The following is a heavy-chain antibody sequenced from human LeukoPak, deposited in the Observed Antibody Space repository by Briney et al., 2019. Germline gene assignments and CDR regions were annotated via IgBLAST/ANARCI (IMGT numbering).Heavy chain of an antibody. CDR3: ASSYGSGSYYSDY. CDR2: IYYSGST. D-gene: IGHD3-10*01. CDR1: GGSISSGDYY. J-gene: IGHJ4*02. Sequence: SETLSLTCTVSGGSISSGDYYWSWIRQPPGKGLEWIGYIYYSGSTYYNPSLKSRVTISVDTSKNQFSLKLSSVTAADTAVYYCASSYGSGSYYSDYWGQGTLVTVSS. V-gene: IGHV4-30-4*01.